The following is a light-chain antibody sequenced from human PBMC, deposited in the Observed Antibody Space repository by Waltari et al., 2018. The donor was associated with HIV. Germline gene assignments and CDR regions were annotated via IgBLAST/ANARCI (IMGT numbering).Light chain of an antibody. CDR3: QTYDSSLSGSVV. Sequence: QSVLTQPPSVSGAPGQTVTISCTGSSSNIGARFDVHWYQMIPGTAHKLLSDGNNRPAGVPDRFSGSKSGTSASLAITGLQAEDEADYYCQTYDSSLSGSVVFGGGTKLTVL. CDR2: GN. V-gene: IGLV1-40*01. CDR1: SSNIGARFD. J-gene: IGLJ2*01.